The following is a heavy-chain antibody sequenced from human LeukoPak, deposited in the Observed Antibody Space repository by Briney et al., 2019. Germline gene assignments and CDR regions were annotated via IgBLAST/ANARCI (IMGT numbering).Heavy chain of an antibody. CDR2: ISYDGSNK. V-gene: IGHV3-30*04. J-gene: IGHJ6*02. Sequence: PGRSLRLSCAASGFTFSSYAMHWVRQAPGKGLEWVAVISYDGSNKYYADSVKGRFTISRDNSKNTLYLQMNSLRAEDTAVYYCARDRRDSGWYLNYRDYYYGMDVWGQGTTVTVSS. D-gene: IGHD6-19*01. CDR3: ARDRRDSGWYLNYRDYYYGMDV. CDR1: GFTFSSYA.